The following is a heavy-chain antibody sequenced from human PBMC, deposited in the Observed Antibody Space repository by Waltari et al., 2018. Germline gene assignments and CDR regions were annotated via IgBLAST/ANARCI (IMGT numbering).Heavy chain of an antibody. V-gene: IGHV1-18*01. D-gene: IGHD3-3*01. J-gene: IGHJ5*02. CDR1: GYTFSDYG. CDR2: ISGNNGNT. Sequence: QVQLVQSGAEVKKPGASVKVSCKASGYTFSDYGISWVRQAPGTGLEWMGWISGNNGNTNHAQKVQGRLIMTKDTSTTTVYMELTYRTSDDTAVYYCARERHRLMEEGYLMALDPWGQGTLVTVSS. CDR3: ARERHRLMEEGYLMALDP.